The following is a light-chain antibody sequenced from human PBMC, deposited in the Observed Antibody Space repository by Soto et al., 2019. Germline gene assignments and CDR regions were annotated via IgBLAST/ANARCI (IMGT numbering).Light chain of an antibody. CDR1: SSNIGSNT. Sequence: QSVLTQPPSASGTPGQRLTISCSGSSSNIGSNTVNWYQQLPGTAPKLLIYNNNQRPSGVPDRFSGSKSGTSASLAISGLQPDDEADYYCAACDDSMNSPYVFGTGTKVAVL. CDR2: NNN. V-gene: IGLV1-44*01. CDR3: AACDDSMNSPYV. J-gene: IGLJ1*01.